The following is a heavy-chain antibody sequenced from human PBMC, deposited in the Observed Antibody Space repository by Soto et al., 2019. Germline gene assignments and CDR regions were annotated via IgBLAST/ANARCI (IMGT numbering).Heavy chain of an antibody. CDR3: ARVRGGGIEYFFDY. J-gene: IGHJ4*02. CDR2: INPSGGTT. CDR1: GYTFTRYN. D-gene: IGHD2-15*01. Sequence: ASVKVSCKASGYTFTRYNVHWVRQAPGQGLEWMAIINPSGGTTYYVQKFEGRVTLTTDTSTSTVYMELSSLRSDDTAVYYCARVRGGGIEYFFDYWGQGTMVTVYS. V-gene: IGHV1-46*01.